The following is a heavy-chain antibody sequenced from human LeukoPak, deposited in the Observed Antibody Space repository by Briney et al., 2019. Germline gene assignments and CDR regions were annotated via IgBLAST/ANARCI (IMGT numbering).Heavy chain of an antibody. CDR2: IKSKTDGGTT. CDR1: GFTFSNAW. Sequence: GGSLRLSCAASGFTFSNAWMSWVRQAPGKGLEWVGRIKSKTDGGTTDYAAPVKGGFTISRDDSKNTLYLQMNSLKTEDTAVYYCTTEQITMVRGVSPYYYYYGMDVWGQGTTVTVSS. CDR3: TTEQITMVRGVSPYYYYYGMDV. D-gene: IGHD3-10*01. J-gene: IGHJ6*02. V-gene: IGHV3-15*01.